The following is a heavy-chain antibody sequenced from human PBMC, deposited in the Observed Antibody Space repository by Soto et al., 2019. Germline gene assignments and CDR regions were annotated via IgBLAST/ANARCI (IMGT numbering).Heavy chain of an antibody. J-gene: IGHJ4*02. CDR1: GYTFSGYY. CDR2: INPSGGAT. D-gene: IGHD3-9*01. CDR3: RVTGVSEVDY. Sequence: CKASGYTFSGYYIHWVRQAPGQGPESMGWINPSGGATSYAQKFQGRVTMTSDTSISTAYMELSRLRSDDTAVYFCRVTGVSEVDYWGQGTLVTVSS. V-gene: IGHV1-2*02.